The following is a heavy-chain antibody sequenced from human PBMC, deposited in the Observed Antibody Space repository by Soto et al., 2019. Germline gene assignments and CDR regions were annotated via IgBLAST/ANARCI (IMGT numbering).Heavy chain of an antibody. Sequence: GGSLRLSCAASGFTFSSYAMSWVRQAPGKGLEWVSAISGSGGSTYYADSVKGRFTISRDNSKNTLYLQMNSLRAEDTAVYYCAKTGETLGYCSSTSCFHLDYWGQGTLVTVSS. CDR3: AKTGETLGYCSSTSCFHLDY. J-gene: IGHJ4*02. CDR2: ISGSGGST. CDR1: GFTFSSYA. V-gene: IGHV3-23*01. D-gene: IGHD2-2*01.